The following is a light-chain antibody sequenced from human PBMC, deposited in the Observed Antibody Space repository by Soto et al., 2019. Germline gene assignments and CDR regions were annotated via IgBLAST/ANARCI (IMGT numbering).Light chain of an antibody. CDR1: SGSVSTSYY. J-gene: IGLJ7*01. V-gene: IGLV8-61*01. CDR3: VLYMGSGISV. Sequence: QTVVTPEPSFSVSPGGTVTLTCGLSSGSVSTSYYPSWYQQTPGQAPRTLIYSTNTRSSGVPDRFSGSILGNKAVLTITGAQADDESDYDCVLYMGSGISVFGGGTQLTVL. CDR2: STN.